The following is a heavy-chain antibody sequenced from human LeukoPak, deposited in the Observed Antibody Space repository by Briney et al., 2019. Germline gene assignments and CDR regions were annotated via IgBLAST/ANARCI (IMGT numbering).Heavy chain of an antibody. V-gene: IGHV1-69*06. CDR3: ARSIMTTIRSYYMDV. J-gene: IGHJ6*03. CDR1: GYTFTSYY. Sequence: ASVKVSCKASGYTFTSYYMHWVRQAPGQGLEWMGGIIPIFGTANYAQKFQGRVTITADKSTSTAYMELSSLRSEDTAVYYCARSIMTTIRSYYMDVWGKGTTVTVSS. CDR2: IIPIFGTA. D-gene: IGHD3-16*01.